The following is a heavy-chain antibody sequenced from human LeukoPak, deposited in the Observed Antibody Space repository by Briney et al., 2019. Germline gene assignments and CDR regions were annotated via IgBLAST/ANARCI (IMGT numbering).Heavy chain of an antibody. J-gene: IGHJ6*03. CDR3: ARDRWLQSNYYMDV. D-gene: IGHD5-24*01. V-gene: IGHV3-23*01. CDR1: GFTFSSYG. CDR2: IRGSGDST. Sequence: PGGSLRLSCGASGFTFSSYGMSWVRQAPGKGLEWVSGIRGSGDSTYYADSVKGRFTISRDNAKNSLYLQMNSLRAEDTAVYYCARDRWLQSNYYMDVWGKGTTVTISS.